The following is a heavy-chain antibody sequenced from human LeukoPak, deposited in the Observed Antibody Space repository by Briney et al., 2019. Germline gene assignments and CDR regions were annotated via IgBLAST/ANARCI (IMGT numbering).Heavy chain of an antibody. V-gene: IGHV3-21*04. D-gene: IGHD2-15*01. CDR1: GFTFSTYY. CDR2: ITTSSSYI. Sequence: PGGSLRLSCAASGFTFSTYYMNWVRQAPGKGLEWVSSITTSSSYIYYADSVKGRFTISRDNSKSTLYLQMNSLRAEDTAIYYCAKNGDRGAYCTGGTCYPYFYYYMDVWGKGTTVTI. J-gene: IGHJ6*03. CDR3: AKNGDRGAYCTGGTCYPYFYYYMDV.